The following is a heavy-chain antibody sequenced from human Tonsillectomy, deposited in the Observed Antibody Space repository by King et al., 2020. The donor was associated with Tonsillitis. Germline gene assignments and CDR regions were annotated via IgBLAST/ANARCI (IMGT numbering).Heavy chain of an antibody. D-gene: IGHD3-10*01. CDR3: ARDRGAFDI. CDR2: IKQDGSEK. CDR1: GFTLSSYW. J-gene: IGHJ3*02. V-gene: IGHV3-7*03. Sequence: VQLVQSGGGLVQPGGSLRLSCAVSGFTLSSYWMTRVRQAPGKGLEWVANIKQDGSEKYYVDSVKGRFTISRDNAKNSLYLQINSLRAEDTAVYYCARDRGAFDIWGQGTMVTVSS.